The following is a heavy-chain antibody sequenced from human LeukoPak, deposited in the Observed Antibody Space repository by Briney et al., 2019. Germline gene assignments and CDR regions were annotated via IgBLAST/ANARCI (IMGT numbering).Heavy chain of an antibody. Sequence: ASAKVSCKASGYIFTGYYMHWVRQAPGQGLEWMGWINPNSGGTNYAQKFQGRVTMTRDTSISTAYMELSRLRSDDTAVFYCAREGPPGDTNPHFDYWGQGTLVTVSS. CDR1: GYIFTGYY. CDR3: AREGPPGDTNPHFDY. V-gene: IGHV1-2*02. CDR2: INPNSGGT. D-gene: IGHD3-10*01. J-gene: IGHJ4*02.